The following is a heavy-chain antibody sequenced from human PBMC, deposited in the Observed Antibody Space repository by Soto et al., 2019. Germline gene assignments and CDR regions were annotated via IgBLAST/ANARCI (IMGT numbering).Heavy chain of an antibody. Sequence: EVQLVESGGVVVQPGGSLRLSCAASGFTFDDYTMHWVRQAPGKGLEWVSLISWDGGSTYYADSVKGRFTISRDNSKNSLDLQMNSLRTEDTALYYCATSGSGRSRGYYGMDVWGQGTTVTVSS. CDR3: ATSGSGRSRGYYGMDV. J-gene: IGHJ6*02. CDR2: ISWDGGST. V-gene: IGHV3-43*01. D-gene: IGHD3-10*01. CDR1: GFTFDDYT.